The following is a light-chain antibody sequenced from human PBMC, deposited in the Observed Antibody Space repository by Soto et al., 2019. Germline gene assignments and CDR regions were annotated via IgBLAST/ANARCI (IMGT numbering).Light chain of an antibody. J-gene: IGKJ2*01. CDR3: QQSFKTPFT. V-gene: IGKV1-39*01. CDR1: QAINKN. Sequence: DIQMTQSPPSLSASVGDTVTISCRASQAINKNLNWYQLKEGQAPKLLIYSTSEFQPGVPSRFTGSASGAQFSLTSTGLQPGDSATYFCQQSFKTPFTFGQGT. CDR2: STS.